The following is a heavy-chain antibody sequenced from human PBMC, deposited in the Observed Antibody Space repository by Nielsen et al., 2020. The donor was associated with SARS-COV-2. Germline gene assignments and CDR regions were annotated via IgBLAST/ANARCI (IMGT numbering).Heavy chain of an antibody. V-gene: IGHV3-74*01. D-gene: IGHD3-10*01. CDR3: AKGAIGYYYGSGSLNYYGMDV. J-gene: IGHJ6*02. Sequence: GGSLRLSCAASGFTFSSYWMHWVRQAPGKGLVWVSRINSDGSSTSYADSVKGRFTISRDNAKNTLYLQMNSLRAEDTALYYCAKGAIGYYYGSGSLNYYGMDVWGQGTTVTVSS. CDR2: INSDGSST. CDR1: GFTFSSYW.